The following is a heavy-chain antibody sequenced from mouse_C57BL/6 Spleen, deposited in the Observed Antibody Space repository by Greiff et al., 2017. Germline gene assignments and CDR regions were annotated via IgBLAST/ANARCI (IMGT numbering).Heavy chain of an antibody. CDR2: IYPGDGDT. CDR3: AREGGNWAFAY. J-gene: IGHJ3*01. CDR1: GYAFSSSW. D-gene: IGHD4-1*01. V-gene: IGHV1-82*01. Sequence: QVQLQQSGPELVKPGASVKISCKASGYAFSSSWMNWVKQRPGKGLEWIGRIYPGDGDTNYNGKFKGKATLTADKSSSTAYMQLSSLTSEDSAVYFCAREGGNWAFAYWGQGTLVTVSA.